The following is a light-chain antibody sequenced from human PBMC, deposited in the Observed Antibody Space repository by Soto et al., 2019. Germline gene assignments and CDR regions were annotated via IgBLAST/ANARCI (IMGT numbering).Light chain of an antibody. CDR3: HQYNNWPLT. CDR2: GAS. CDR1: QSASYN. J-gene: IGKJ1*01. Sequence: EVVMTQSPATLSVSPGERATLSCRASQSASYNLAWYQRKPGQAPRLLIYGASTRATGIPARFSGSGSGTEFTLTISSLQSEDFAVYYCHQYNNWPLTFGQGTKV. V-gene: IGKV3-15*01.